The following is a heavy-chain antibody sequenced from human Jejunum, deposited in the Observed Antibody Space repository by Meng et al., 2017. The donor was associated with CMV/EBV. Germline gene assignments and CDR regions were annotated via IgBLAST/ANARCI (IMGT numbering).Heavy chain of an antibody. V-gene: IGHV6-1*01. Sequence: PGRVKPLQLPLPPVCHSGEKFPIIGGNWNRIKPSPSGGLEWLGKTYYRSKWYNDYAPSVKSRITVKPDTSKNQFSLQLNSVTPEDTAVYYCARENGYEWYFDFWGRGTLVTVSS. J-gene: IGHJ2*01. CDR2: TYYRSKWYN. CDR1: GEKFPIIGGN. CDR3: ARENGYEWYFDF. D-gene: IGHD6-13*01.